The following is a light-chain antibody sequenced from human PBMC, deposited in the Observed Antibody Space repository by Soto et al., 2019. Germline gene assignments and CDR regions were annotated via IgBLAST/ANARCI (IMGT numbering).Light chain of an antibody. Sequence: QSALTQPASVSGSPGQSITVSCTGTSSDVGSYNLVSWYQQHPGKAPKLMIHEGSKRPSGVSNRFSGSKSGNTASLTISGPQAEDEAYYYCCSYAGSSIWVFGGGTQLTVL. CDR3: CSYAGSSIWV. J-gene: IGLJ3*02. V-gene: IGLV2-23*01. CDR2: EGS. CDR1: SSDVGSYNL.